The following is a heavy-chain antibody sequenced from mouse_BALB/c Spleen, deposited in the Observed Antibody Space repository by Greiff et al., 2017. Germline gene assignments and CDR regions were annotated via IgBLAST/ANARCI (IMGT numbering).Heavy chain of an antibody. CDR1: GYAFTNYL. D-gene: IGHD1-1*01. CDR2: INPGSGST. V-gene: IGHV1-54*02. Sequence: QVQLQQSGAELVRPGTSVKVSCKASGYAFTNYLIEWVKQRPGQGLEWIGVINPGSGSTNYNEKFKGKATFTADTSSNTAYMQLSSLTSEDSAVYYCARRGLLPDDWGQGTTLTVSS. CDR3: ARRGLLPDD. J-gene: IGHJ2*01.